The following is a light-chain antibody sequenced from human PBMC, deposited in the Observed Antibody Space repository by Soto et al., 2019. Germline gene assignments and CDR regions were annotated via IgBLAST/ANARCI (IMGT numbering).Light chain of an antibody. CDR3: QQYNNWPPGT. Sequence: EIVMTQSPATLSVSPGERATLSCRASQSVRRNLAWYQQKPGQAPRLLIYGASTRATGIPARFSGSGSGTEFTLMISSLQSEDFAVYYCQQYNNWPPGTFGQGTKVEIK. V-gene: IGKV3-15*01. CDR2: GAS. CDR1: QSVRRN. J-gene: IGKJ1*01.